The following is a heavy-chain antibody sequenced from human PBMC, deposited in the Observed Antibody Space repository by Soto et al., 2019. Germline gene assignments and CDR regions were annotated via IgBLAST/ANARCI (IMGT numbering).Heavy chain of an antibody. CDR3: ARDGDSSSWSYYYYYYGMDV. D-gene: IGHD6-13*01. Sequence: GGSLRPSFAASGFTFSSYAIHFFRHAPFKWLEWVAVISYDGSNKYYADSVKGRFTISRDNSKNTLYLQMNSLRAEDTAVYYCARDGDSSSWSYYYYYYGMDVWGQGTTVTVSS. CDR1: GFTFSSYA. J-gene: IGHJ6*02. V-gene: IGHV3-30-3*01. CDR2: ISYDGSNK.